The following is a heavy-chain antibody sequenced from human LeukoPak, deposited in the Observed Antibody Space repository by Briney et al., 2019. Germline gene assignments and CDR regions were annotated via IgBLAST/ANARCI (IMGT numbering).Heavy chain of an antibody. CDR2: ISGSGGST. CDR3: ANLWAADYDSRRDAFDI. D-gene: IGHD3-22*01. J-gene: IGHJ3*02. V-gene: IGHV3-23*01. CDR1: GFTFSSYA. Sequence: GGSLRLSCATSGFTFSSYAMSWVRQAPGKGLEWVSAISGSGGSTYYADSVKGRFTISRDNSKNTLYLQMNSLRAEDTAVYYCANLWAADYDSRRDAFDIWGQGTMVTVSS.